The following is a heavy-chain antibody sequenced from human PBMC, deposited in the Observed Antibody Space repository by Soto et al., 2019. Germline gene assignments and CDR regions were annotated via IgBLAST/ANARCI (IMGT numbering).Heavy chain of an antibody. D-gene: IGHD3-3*01. CDR2: IYHSGST. CDR1: GGSISSSNW. J-gene: IGHJ5*01. CDR3: ARLAYYDFWSGYYWFDY. Sequence: ASETVSLTFAVSGGSISSSNWWSWVRQPPGKGLEWIGEIYHSGSTNYNPSLKSRVTISVDKSKNQFSLKLSSVTAADTAVYYCARLAYYDFWSGYYWFDYWGQGTLVTVSS. V-gene: IGHV4-4*02.